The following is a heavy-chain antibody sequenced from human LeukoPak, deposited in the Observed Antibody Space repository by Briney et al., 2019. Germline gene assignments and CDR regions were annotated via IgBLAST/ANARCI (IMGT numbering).Heavy chain of an antibody. CDR1: GGSISSGDYY. D-gene: IGHD2-2*01. Sequence: SQTLSLTCTVSGGSISSGDYYWSWIRQPPGKGLEWIGYIYYRGSTYYNPSLKSRVTISVDTSKNQFSLKLSSVTAADTAVYYCARGRKDIVVVPAASPLLYYYYYYMDVWGKGTTVTVSS. J-gene: IGHJ6*03. CDR3: ARGRKDIVVVPAASPLLYYYYYYMDV. V-gene: IGHV4-30-4*08. CDR2: IYYRGST.